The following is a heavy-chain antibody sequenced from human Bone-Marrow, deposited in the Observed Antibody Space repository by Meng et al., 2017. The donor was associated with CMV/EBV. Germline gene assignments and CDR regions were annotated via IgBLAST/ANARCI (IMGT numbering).Heavy chain of an antibody. D-gene: IGHD1-26*01. J-gene: IGHJ5*01. CDR2: LNPYSGAT. CDR1: GFTLSAYY. V-gene: IGHV1-2*02. Sequence: ASVKVSCKASGFTLSAYYMHWVRQAPGQGPEWMGWLNPYSGATNYAQKFQGRVTMTRDTSISTAYMELSRLRSDDTAVYYCARGGGSGSYGLNWFDPWGPGHLVT. CDR3: ARGGGSGSYGLNWFDP.